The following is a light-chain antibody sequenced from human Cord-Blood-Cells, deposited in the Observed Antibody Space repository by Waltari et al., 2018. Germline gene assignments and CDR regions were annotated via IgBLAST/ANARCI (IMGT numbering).Light chain of an antibody. Sequence: QSALTQPASVSGSPGQSITISCTGTSSDVGGYNYVSWYQQHPGKAPKLMIYDVSNRPSGVSNGFSGSKSGNTASLTISGLQAEEEADYYCSAYTSSSTWVFGGGTKLTVL. J-gene: IGLJ3*02. CDR3: SAYTSSSTWV. CDR1: SSDVGGYNY. CDR2: DVS. V-gene: IGLV2-14*01.